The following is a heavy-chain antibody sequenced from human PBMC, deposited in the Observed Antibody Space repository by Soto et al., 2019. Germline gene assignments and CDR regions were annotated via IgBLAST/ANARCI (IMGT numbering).Heavy chain of an antibody. V-gene: IGHV1-69*06. D-gene: IGHD2-15*01. CDR3: ARLGIAATKSIDY. CDR1: GGTFSSYA. CDR2: IIPIFGTA. Sequence: SVKVSCKASGGTFSSYAISWVRQAPGQGLEWMGGIIPIFGTANYAQKFQGRVTITADKSTSTAYIELSSLRSEDTAVYYCARLGIAATKSIDYWGQGTLVTVSS. J-gene: IGHJ4*02.